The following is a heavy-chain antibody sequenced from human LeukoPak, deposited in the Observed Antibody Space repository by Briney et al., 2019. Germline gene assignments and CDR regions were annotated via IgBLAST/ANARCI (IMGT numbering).Heavy chain of an antibody. V-gene: IGHV1-8*01. Sequence: ASVKVSCKASGYTFTSYDINWVRQATGQGLEWMGWMSPNSGNTGYAQKFQGRVTMTRNTSISTAYMELSSLRSEDTAVYYCARGPYSPLYYYYYYMDVWGKGTTVTVSS. CDR2: MSPNSGNT. CDR1: GYTFTSYD. D-gene: IGHD6-13*01. J-gene: IGHJ6*03. CDR3: ARGPYSPLYYYYYYMDV.